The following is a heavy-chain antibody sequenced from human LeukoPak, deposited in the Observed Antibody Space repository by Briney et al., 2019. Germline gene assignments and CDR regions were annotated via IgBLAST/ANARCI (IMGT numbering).Heavy chain of an antibody. CDR3: SGGSRFVDY. V-gene: IGHV3-7*04. J-gene: IGHJ4*02. Sequence: PGGSLRLSCAASGFIFRNYWMTWVGRAPGKGRGGVANIKEDGSEKYYVASVKGRFTITRDNAKTSPLLQMNSLRDEDTAVYYCSGGSRFVDYWGQGTLVTVSS. CDR1: GFIFRNYW. CDR2: IKEDGSEK. D-gene: IGHD3-10*01.